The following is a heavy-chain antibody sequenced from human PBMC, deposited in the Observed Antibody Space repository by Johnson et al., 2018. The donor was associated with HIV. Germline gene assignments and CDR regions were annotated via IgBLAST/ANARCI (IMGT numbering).Heavy chain of an antibody. J-gene: IGHJ3*02. CDR1: GFTFDDYT. D-gene: IGHD5-24*01. Sequence: QLVESGGGLVQPGRSLRLSCAASGFTFDDYTMHWVRQAPGKGLEWVSLISWDGGSTYYADYVKGRFTISRDNSKNSLYLQMNSLRTEDTALYYCAKDIGRWLQLGAFDIWGQGTMVTVSS. V-gene: IGHV3-43*01. CDR2: ISWDGGST. CDR3: AKDIGRWLQLGAFDI.